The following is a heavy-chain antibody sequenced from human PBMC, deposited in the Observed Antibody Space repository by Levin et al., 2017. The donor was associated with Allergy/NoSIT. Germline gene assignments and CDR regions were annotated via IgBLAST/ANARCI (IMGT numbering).Heavy chain of an antibody. Sequence: GGSLRLSCEASGFTFSSYAMSWVRQAPGKGLEWVSGIGGGAGGTYYADSVKGRFTISRDNSKNTLYVQMNSLRAEDTAVYFCAKDLSRNHGDYVYDTFHIWGQGTMVTVSS. CDR1: GFTFSSYA. J-gene: IGHJ3*02. CDR2: IGGGAGGT. V-gene: IGHV3-23*01. D-gene: IGHD4-17*01. CDR3: AKDLSRNHGDYVYDTFHI.